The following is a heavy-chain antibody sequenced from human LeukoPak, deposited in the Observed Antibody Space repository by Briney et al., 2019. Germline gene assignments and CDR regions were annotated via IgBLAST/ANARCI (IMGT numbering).Heavy chain of an antibody. CDR2: IYTSGSP. Sequence: SETLSLTCTVAAGSISSYYWSWIRQPAGKGLEWIGRIYTSGSPNYNPSLKSRVPMSVDTSKNQFSLKLRYVTAADTAVYYCARGYNWGSPTRNFYYLDVWGKGTTVTVSS. CDR3: ARGYNWGSPTRNFYYLDV. J-gene: IGHJ6*03. D-gene: IGHD7-27*01. V-gene: IGHV4-4*07. CDR1: AGSISSYY.